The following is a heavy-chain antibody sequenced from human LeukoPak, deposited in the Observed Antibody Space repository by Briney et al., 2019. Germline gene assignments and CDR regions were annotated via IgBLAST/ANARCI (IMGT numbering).Heavy chain of an antibody. CDR2: IYDSGST. V-gene: IGHV4-30-4*01. J-gene: IGHJ3*02. D-gene: IGHD2-15*01. CDR1: GASIRSGDYY. CDR3: ARDCSGGSCYGAFDI. Sequence: SETLSLTCTVSGASIRSGDYYWSWIRQPPGKGLEWIGYIYDSGSTYYNPSLKSRITISVDTSENWFSLKLSSVTATDTAVYYCARDCSGGSCYGAFDIWGQGTMVTVSS.